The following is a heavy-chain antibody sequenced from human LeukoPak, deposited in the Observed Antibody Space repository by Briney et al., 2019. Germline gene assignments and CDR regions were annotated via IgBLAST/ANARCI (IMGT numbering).Heavy chain of an antibody. Sequence: SETLSLTCAVYGGSFSGYYWSWIRQPPGKGLEWIGEINHSGSTNYNPSLKSRVTISVDTSKNQFSLKLSSVTAADTAVYYCARAGYSSSWYFESPYYFDYWGQGTLVTVSS. V-gene: IGHV4-34*01. J-gene: IGHJ4*02. CDR3: ARAGYSSSWYFESPYYFDY. D-gene: IGHD6-13*01. CDR2: INHSGST. CDR1: GGSFSGYY.